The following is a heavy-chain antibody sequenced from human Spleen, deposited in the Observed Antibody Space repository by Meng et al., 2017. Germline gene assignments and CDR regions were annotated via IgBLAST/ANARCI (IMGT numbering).Heavy chain of an antibody. V-gene: IGHV7-4-1*02. CDR3: ARVEKWNYGFDY. J-gene: IGHJ4*02. Sequence: VQLGQSGSWLKKPGASVKVYCKASGYIFPTYGLNWVRQAPGQGLEWLGWINTNTGNPTYAQGFTGRFVFSLDTSVNTAYLQINSLKADDTAVYYCARVEKWNYGFDYWGQGTLVTVSS. CDR2: INTNTGNP. CDR1: GYIFPTYG. D-gene: IGHD1-7*01.